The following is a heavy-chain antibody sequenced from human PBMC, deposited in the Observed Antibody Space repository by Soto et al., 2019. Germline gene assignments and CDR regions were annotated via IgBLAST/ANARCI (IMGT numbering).Heavy chain of an antibody. V-gene: IGHV3-33*01. CDR3: ARIMCGGDCYDFDY. J-gene: IGHJ4*02. CDR2: IWYDGSNK. CDR1: GFTFSSYG. Sequence: QVQLVESGGGVVQPGRSLRLSCAASGFTFSSYGMHWVRQAPGKGLEWVAVIWYDGSNKYYADSVKGRFTISRDNSKNTLYVQMNSLRAEDTAVYYCARIMCGGDCYDFDYWGPGTLVTVSS. D-gene: IGHD2-21*02.